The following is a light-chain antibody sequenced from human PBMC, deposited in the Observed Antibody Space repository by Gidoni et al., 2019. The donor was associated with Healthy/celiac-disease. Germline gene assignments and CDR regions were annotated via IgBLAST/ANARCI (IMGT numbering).Light chain of an antibody. Sequence: EIVLTQSPGTLSLSPGERATLSCRASQSVSSSYLAWYQQKPGQAPRLLIYGASSRATGIPDRFSGSGSGTDFTLTISRLVPEDFAVYYCQQYGSSLTWTFXXXTKVEIK. CDR2: GAS. J-gene: IGKJ1*01. V-gene: IGKV3-20*01. CDR3: QQYGSSLTWT. CDR1: QSVSSSY.